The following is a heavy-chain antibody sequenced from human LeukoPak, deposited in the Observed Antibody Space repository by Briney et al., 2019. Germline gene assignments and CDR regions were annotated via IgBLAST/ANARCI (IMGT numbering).Heavy chain of an antibody. CDR3: AKGPGLGARKTYLDL. Sequence: PGGSLRLSCAPSGFMFNDYALHWVRQAPGKGLEWVSSISWNSGNMYYVDSVKGRFTISRDNAKNSVSLQMNSLIPEDTALYYCAKGPGLGARKTYLDLCGRATLVIVSS. V-gene: IGHV3-9*01. D-gene: IGHD1-14*01. CDR1: GFMFNDYA. CDR2: ISWNSGNM. J-gene: IGHJ2*01.